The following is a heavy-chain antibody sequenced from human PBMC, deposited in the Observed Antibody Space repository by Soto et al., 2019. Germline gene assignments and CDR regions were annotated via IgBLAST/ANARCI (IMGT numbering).Heavy chain of an antibody. CDR3: ARGVVVVDATLYSYCMDV. CDR1: GYTFTGYY. D-gene: IGHD2-15*01. V-gene: IGHV1-2*04. Sequence: ASVKVSCKASGYTFTGYYMHWVRQAPGQGLEWMGWINPNSGGTNYAQKFQGWVTMTRDTSISTAYMELSRLRSDDTAVYYCARGVVVVDATLYSYCMDVSGPGTTVSVSS. CDR2: INPNSGGT. J-gene: IGHJ6*02.